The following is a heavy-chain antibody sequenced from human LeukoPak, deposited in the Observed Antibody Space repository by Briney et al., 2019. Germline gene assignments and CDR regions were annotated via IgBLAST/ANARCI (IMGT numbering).Heavy chain of an antibody. CDR2: ISSGGVTI. J-gene: IGHJ6*02. V-gene: IGHV3-48*03. CDR1: GFTFNTYA. Sequence: GGSLRLSCAASGFTFNTYAMNWVRQAPGQGLEWVSYISSGGVTIYYADSVKGRFTISRDNAKNSLYLQMNSLRAEDTAVYYCARVYYYGLDVWGQGTTVTVSS. CDR3: ARVYYYGLDV.